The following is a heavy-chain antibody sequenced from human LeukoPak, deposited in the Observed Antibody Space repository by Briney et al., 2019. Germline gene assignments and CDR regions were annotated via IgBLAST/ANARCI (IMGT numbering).Heavy chain of an antibody. V-gene: IGHV3-23*01. CDR3: AQYYYGSGSYYPPSR. Sequence: PGGSLRLSCAASGFIFSNYAMSWVRQAPGKGLQWVSAFSGSGGSTYYADSVKGRFTISRDNSRNTLYLQMNSLRAEDTAVYYCAQYYYGSGSYYPPSRWGQGILVTVSS. CDR1: GFIFSNYA. D-gene: IGHD3-10*01. J-gene: IGHJ4*02. CDR2: FSGSGGST.